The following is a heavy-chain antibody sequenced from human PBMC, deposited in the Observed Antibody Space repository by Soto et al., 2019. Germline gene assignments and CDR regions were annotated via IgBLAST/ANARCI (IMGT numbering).Heavy chain of an antibody. Sequence: GWSLRLSCTASGFTFNTHWMHWVRQAPGKGLVWVSRIYFDGITTNYADSVKGRLTVSRDNAKNTVYLHVNTLRDEDTAVYYCASGGAMGVDYWGQGTLVTVSS. D-gene: IGHD1-26*01. CDR2: IYFDGITT. J-gene: IGHJ4*02. CDR3: ASGGAMGVDY. V-gene: IGHV3-74*01. CDR1: GFTFNTHW.